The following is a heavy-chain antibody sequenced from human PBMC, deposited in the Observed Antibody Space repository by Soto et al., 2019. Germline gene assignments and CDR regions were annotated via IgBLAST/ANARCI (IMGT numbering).Heavy chain of an antibody. V-gene: IGHV3-23*01. Sequence: HPGGSLRLSCAASGFTFSSYAMSWVRQAPGKGLEWVSAISGSGGSTYYADSVKGRFTISRDNSKNTLHLQMNSLKTEDTAVYYCAQGGYYYDSSGYLTVDYLYYAMDVWGQGTTVTVSS. CDR1: GFTFSSYA. CDR2: ISGSGGST. D-gene: IGHD3-22*01. CDR3: AQGGYYYDSSGYLTVDYLYYAMDV. J-gene: IGHJ6*02.